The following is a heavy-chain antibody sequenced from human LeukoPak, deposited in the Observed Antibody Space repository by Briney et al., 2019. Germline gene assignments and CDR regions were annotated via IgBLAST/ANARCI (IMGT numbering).Heavy chain of an antibody. CDR3: ARSGDVDTVATRLGFDY. CDR2: ISGSGGST. CDR1: GFTFSSYA. J-gene: IGHJ4*02. D-gene: IGHD5-12*01. V-gene: IGHV3-23*01. Sequence: GGSLRLSCAASGFTFSSYAMSWVRQAPGKGLEWVSAISGSGGSTYYADSVKGRFTISRDNSKNTLYLQMNSLRAEDTAVYYCARSGDVDTVATRLGFDYWGQGTLVTVSS.